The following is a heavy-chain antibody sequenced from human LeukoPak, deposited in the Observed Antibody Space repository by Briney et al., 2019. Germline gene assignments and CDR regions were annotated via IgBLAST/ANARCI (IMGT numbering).Heavy chain of an antibody. Sequence: GGSLRLSCAASGFTFSNAWMSWVRQAPGKGLEWVGRIKSKTDGGTTDYAAPVKGRFTISRDDSKNTQYLQMNSLKTEDTAVYYCTTLTYYYDSSGYYSRGQGTLVTVSS. V-gene: IGHV3-15*01. J-gene: IGHJ5*01. CDR3: TTLTYYYDSSGYYS. CDR2: IKSKTDGGTT. D-gene: IGHD3-22*01. CDR1: GFTFSNAW.